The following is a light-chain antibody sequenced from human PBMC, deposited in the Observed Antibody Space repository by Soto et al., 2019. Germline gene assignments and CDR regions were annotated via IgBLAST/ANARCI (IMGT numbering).Light chain of an antibody. CDR1: QAVSSSL. CDR2: GAS. V-gene: IGKV3-20*01. J-gene: IGKJ1*01. CDR3: QHGGASLWT. Sequence: EIVLTQSPGTLSMSPGERATLSCRASQAVSSSLLAWYQHNPGQAPRLVIYGASSRATGIPDRFCGSGSGNYFTLTISILEPDDVAVYYCQHGGASLWTFGQGTKVEIK.